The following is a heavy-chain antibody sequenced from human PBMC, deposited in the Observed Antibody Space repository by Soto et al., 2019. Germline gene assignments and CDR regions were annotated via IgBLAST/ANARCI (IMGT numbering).Heavy chain of an antibody. D-gene: IGHD3-22*01. CDR2: IHYSGST. J-gene: IGHJ4*02. V-gene: IGHV4-39*01. CDR1: GASISIGTDY. CDR3: ARRHSHDFYDRGIYVP. Sequence: SETLSLTCSVSGASISIGTDYWGWIRQPPGKGLEWIGNIHYSGSTYYNPSLKSRVNISVDTSKNQFSLKLSSVTAAGTAMYYCARRHSHDFYDRGIYVPWGQGAQVTVSS.